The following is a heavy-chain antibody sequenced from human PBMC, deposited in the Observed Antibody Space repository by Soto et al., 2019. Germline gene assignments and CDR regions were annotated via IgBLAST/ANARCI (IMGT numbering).Heavy chain of an antibody. CDR2: ISYDGSNK. D-gene: IGHD3-22*01. J-gene: IGHJ4*02. CDR1: GFTFSSYG. Sequence: PGGSLRLSXAASGFTFSSYGMHWVRQAPGKGLEWVAVISYDGSNKYYADSVKGRFTISRDNSKNTLYLQMNSLRAEDTAVYYCAKVDLATMIDLGSHWGQGTLVTVSS. CDR3: AKVDLATMIDLGSH. V-gene: IGHV3-30*18.